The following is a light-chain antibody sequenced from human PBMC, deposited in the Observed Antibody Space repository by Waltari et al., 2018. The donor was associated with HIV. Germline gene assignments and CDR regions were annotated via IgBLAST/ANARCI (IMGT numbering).Light chain of an antibody. CDR1: SSNIGAGYD. Sequence: QSVLTQPPSVSGAPGQRVTISCTGRSSNIGAGYDVHWYQQLPGTAPKVLIYGNSTRPSGVPDRFSGSKSGTSASLAITGLQAEDEADYYCQSYDSNLSGATVFGTGTKVTVL. J-gene: IGLJ1*01. CDR3: QSYDSNLSGATV. V-gene: IGLV1-40*01. CDR2: GNS.